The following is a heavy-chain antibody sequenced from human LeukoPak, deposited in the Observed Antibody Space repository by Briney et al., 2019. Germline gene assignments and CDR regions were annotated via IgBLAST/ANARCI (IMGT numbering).Heavy chain of an antibody. D-gene: IGHD3-10*01. CDR1: GFTFSSYS. V-gene: IGHV3-23*01. J-gene: IGHJ4*02. CDR2: ISGSGGST. CDR3: AKDRLGSNYYGSGSFDY. Sequence: GGSLRLSCAASGFTFSSYSMNWVRQAPGKGLEWVSGISGSGGSTYYADSVKGRFTISRDNSKNTLYLQMNSLRAEDTAVYYCAKDRLGSNYYGSGSFDYWGQGTLVTVSS.